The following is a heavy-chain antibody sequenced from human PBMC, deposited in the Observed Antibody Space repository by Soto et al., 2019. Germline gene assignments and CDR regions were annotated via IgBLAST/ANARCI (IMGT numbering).Heavy chain of an antibody. CDR1: GFTFSGSA. V-gene: IGHV3-73*01. CDR2: IRSKANSYAT. Sequence: QPGGSLRLSCAASGFTFSGSAMHWVRQASGKGLECVGRIRSKANSYATAYAASVKGRFTISRDDSKNTAYLQMNSLKTEDTAVYYCTRRPNVDTGYGPKYYYYYGMDVWGQGTTVTVYS. J-gene: IGHJ6*02. D-gene: IGHD5-18*01. CDR3: TRRPNVDTGYGPKYYYYYGMDV.